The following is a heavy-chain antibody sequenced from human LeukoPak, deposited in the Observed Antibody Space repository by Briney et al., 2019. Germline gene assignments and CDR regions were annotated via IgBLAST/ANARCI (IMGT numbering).Heavy chain of an antibody. CDR2: IYTSGST. CDR1: GGSISSGSYY. J-gene: IGHJ3*01. Sequence: SETLSLTCTVSGGSISSGSYYWGWIRQPAGKGLEWIGRIYTSGSTNYNPSLKSRVTISVDTSKNQFSLKLSSVTAADTAVYYCARDHARYCTNGVCYPSLWGQGTMVTVSS. D-gene: IGHD2-8*01. CDR3: ARDHARYCTNGVCYPSL. V-gene: IGHV4-61*02.